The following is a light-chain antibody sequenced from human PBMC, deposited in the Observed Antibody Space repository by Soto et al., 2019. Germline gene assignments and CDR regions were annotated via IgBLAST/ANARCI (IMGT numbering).Light chain of an antibody. CDR3: QQYNSYWT. J-gene: IGKJ1*01. CDR1: QSISSW. Sequence: IQMTQSPSTLSASVGDRVTITCRASQSISSWSAGYQQKPGKAHKLLIYKASSLESGVTSRFSGSGSGTEFTRTNSSLQPDVFATYYCQQYNSYWTFGQGTKVHIK. V-gene: IGKV1-5*03. CDR2: KAS.